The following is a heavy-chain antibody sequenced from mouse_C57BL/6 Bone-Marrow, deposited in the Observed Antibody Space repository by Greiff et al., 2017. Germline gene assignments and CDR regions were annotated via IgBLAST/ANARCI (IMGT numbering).Heavy chain of an antibody. V-gene: IGHV1-81*01. CDR2: IYPRSGNT. D-gene: IGHD2-4*01. J-gene: IGHJ2*01. CDR1: GYTFTSYG. Sequence: VQLQQSGAELARPGASVKLSCKASGYTFTSYGISWVKQRTGQGLEWIGEIYPRSGNTYYNEKFKGKATLTADKSSSTAYMELRSLTSEDSAVYFCARCEDDYYFDYWGQGTTLTVSS. CDR3: ARCEDDYYFDY.